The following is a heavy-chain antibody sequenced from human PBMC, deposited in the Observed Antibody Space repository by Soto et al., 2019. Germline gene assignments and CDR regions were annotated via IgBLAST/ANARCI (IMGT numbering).Heavy chain of an antibody. CDR3: ARDMGPVTGVAVGEDYGMDV. Sequence: QVQLVQSGAEVKKPGASVKVSCKASGYTFTSYYMHWVRQAPGQGLEWMGIINPSGGSTSYAQKFQGRVTMTRDTSTSTVYMELSSLRSEDTAVYYCARDMGPVTGVAVGEDYGMDVWGQGTTVTVSS. CDR2: INPSGGST. V-gene: IGHV1-46*01. CDR1: GYTFTSYY. J-gene: IGHJ6*02. D-gene: IGHD4-17*01.